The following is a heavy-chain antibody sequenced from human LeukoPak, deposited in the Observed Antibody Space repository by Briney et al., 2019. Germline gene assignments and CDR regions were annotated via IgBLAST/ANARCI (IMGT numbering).Heavy chain of an antibody. CDR2: IYPGDSDT. D-gene: IGHD6-19*01. Sequence: GESLKISCKGSGYRFTSYWIGWVRQMPGKGLEWMGIIYPGDSDTRYSPSFQGQVTISVDRSISTAYLQWSSLRASDTAMYYCAREYQNGWSYFNYWGQGTLVTVSS. V-gene: IGHV5-51*01. CDR3: AREYQNGWSYFNY. CDR1: GYRFTSYW. J-gene: IGHJ4*02.